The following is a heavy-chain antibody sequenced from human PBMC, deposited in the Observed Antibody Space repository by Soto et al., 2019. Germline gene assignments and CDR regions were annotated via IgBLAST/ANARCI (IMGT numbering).Heavy chain of an antibody. D-gene: IGHD6-13*01. Sequence: QVQLQESGPGLVKASETLSLTCTVSSGSFSTYYWSWIRQPAGKGLEWIGRIYSTGSTLYNPSLKSRITMSVDTSKNQCSLKLSSVTAADTAVYYCAGGAAADYFDYWGQGTLVTVSS. V-gene: IGHV4-4*07. J-gene: IGHJ4*02. CDR3: AGGAAADYFDY. CDR1: SGSFSTYY. CDR2: IYSTGST.